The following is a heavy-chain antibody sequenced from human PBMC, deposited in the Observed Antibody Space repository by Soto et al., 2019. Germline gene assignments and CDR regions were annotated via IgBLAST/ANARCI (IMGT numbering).Heavy chain of an antibody. D-gene: IGHD3-3*01. CDR1: GYTFTSYY. V-gene: IGHV1-46*03. J-gene: IGHJ6*03. Sequence: GASVKLSCKASGYTFTSYYMHWVRQAPEQGLEWMGIINPSGGSTSYAQKFQGRVTMTRDTSTSTVYMELSSLRSEDTAVYYCASFQGITIFGVVTEPLDMDVWGKGTTVTVSS. CDR3: ASFQGITIFGVVTEPLDMDV. CDR2: INPSGGST.